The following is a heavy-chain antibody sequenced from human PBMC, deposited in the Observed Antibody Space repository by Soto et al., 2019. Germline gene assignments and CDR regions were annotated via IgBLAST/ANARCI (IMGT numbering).Heavy chain of an antibody. V-gene: IGHV1-18*01. J-gene: IGHJ5*02. CDR2: ISAYNGNT. Sequence: ASVKVSCKASGYTFTSYGISWVRQAHGQGLEWMGWISAYNGNTNYAQKLQGRVTITTDTSTSTAYMELRSLRSDDTAVYYCAGDIQTVYCSSTSCFLVNWFAPWGQGTLVTVSS. CDR3: AGDIQTVYCSSTSCFLVNWFAP. CDR1: GYTFTSYG. D-gene: IGHD2-2*01.